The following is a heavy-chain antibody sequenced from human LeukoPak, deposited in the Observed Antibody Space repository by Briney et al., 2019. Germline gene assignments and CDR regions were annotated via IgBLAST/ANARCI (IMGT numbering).Heavy chain of an antibody. CDR3: TTYYDFWSGYYMLHFAY. Sequence: GGSLRLSCAASGFTSSNAWLSWVRQAPGKGLEWVGRIKSKTDGGTTDYAAPVKGRFTISRDDSKNTLYLQMNSLKTEDTAVYYCTTYYDFWSGYYMLHFAYWGQGTLVTVSS. D-gene: IGHD3-3*01. J-gene: IGHJ4*02. V-gene: IGHV3-15*01. CDR1: GFTSSNAW. CDR2: IKSKTDGGTT.